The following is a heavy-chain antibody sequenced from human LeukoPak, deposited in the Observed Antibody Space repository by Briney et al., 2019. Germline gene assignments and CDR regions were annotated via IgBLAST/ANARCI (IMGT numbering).Heavy chain of an antibody. CDR2: IDTSGSAM. Sequence: GGSLRLSCAASGFTFSDNYMIWIRQAPGKGLEWVSYIDTSGSAMYYAVPVKGRFTISRDNARNSLYLQMNSLRAEDTAVYYCASARKGYYFDYWGQGTLVTVSS. CDR3: ASARKGYYFDY. CDR1: GFTFSDNY. J-gene: IGHJ4*02. V-gene: IGHV3-11*04. D-gene: IGHD1-14*01.